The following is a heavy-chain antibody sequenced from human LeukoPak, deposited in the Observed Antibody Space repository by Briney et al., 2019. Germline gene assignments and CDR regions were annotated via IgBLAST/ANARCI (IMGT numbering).Heavy chain of an antibody. CDR1: GFTFSSYS. V-gene: IGHV4-34*01. CDR3: ARGGYGYVWGSYRYFDY. J-gene: IGHJ4*02. D-gene: IGHD3-16*02. Sequence: GSLRLSCAASGFTFSSYSMNWVRQPPGKGLEWIGEINHSGSTNYNPSLKSRVTISVDTSKNQFSLKLSSVTAADTAVYYCARGGYGYVWGSYRYFDYWGQGTLVTVSS. CDR2: INHSGST.